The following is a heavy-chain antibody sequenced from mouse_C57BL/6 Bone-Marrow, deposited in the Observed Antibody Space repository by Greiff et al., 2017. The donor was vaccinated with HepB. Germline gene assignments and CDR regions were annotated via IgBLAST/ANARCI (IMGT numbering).Heavy chain of an antibody. CDR2: IDPSDSYT. CDR1: GYTFTSYW. J-gene: IGHJ3*01. Sequence: VQLQQPGAELVMPGASVKLSCKASGYTFTSYWMHWVKQRPGQGLEWIGEIDPSDSYTNYNQKFKGKSTLTVDKSSSTAYMQISSLTSEDSAVYYCSRNEYGGYYKAWFAYWGQGTLVTVSA. V-gene: IGHV1-69*01. D-gene: IGHD2-3*01. CDR3: SRNEYGGYYKAWFAY.